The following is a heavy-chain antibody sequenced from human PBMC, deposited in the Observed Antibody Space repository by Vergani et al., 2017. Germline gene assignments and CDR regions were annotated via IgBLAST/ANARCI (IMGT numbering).Heavy chain of an antibody. Sequence: QVQLVESGGGVVQPGRSLRLSCAASGFTFSSYGMHWVRQAPGKGLEWVAVISYDGSNKYYADSVKGRFTISRDNSKNTLYLQMNSLRADDTAVYYCAKDGVRFGDFNAFDIWGQGTMVTVSS. V-gene: IGHV3-30*18. D-gene: IGHD3-10*01. CDR2: ISYDGSNK. J-gene: IGHJ3*02. CDR1: GFTFSSYG. CDR3: AKDGVRFGDFNAFDI.